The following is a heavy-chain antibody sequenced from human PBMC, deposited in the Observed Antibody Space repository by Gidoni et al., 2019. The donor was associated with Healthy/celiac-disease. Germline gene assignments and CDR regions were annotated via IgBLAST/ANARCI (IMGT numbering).Heavy chain of an antibody. CDR2: ISYDGSNN. CDR1: GFTFSSYG. D-gene: IGHD2-8*01. V-gene: IGHV3-30*18. J-gene: IGHJ4*02. Sequence: QVQLVESGGGVVQPGRSLRLSCAASGFTFSSYGMHWVRQAPGKGLEWVAVISYDGSNNYYADSVKGRFTISRDNSKNTLYLQMNSLRAEDTAVYYCAKVSGSYSPFDYWGQGTLVTVSS. CDR3: AKVSGSYSPFDY.